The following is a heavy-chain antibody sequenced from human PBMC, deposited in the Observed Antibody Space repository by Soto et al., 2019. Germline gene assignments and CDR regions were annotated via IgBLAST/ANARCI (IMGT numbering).Heavy chain of an antibody. D-gene: IGHD3-10*01. CDR2: IYYSGST. V-gene: IGHV4-31*01. J-gene: IGHJ5*02. CDR1: GGSISSGGYY. Sequence: QVQLQESGPGLVKPSQTLSLTCTVSGGSISSGGYYWSWIRQHPGKGLEWIGYIYYSGSTYYDPSLQSQVTSSVDTSKNQFSLKLSSVTAADTAVYYCAKAGGYGSGSYYDNWFDPWGQGTLVTVSS. CDR3: AKAGGYGSGSYYDNWFDP.